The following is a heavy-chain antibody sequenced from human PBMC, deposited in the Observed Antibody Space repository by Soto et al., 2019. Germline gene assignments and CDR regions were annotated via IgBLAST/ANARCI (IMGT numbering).Heavy chain of an antibody. CDR1: GFTFSSFA. J-gene: IGHJ4*02. CDR2: INKSGGST. D-gene: IGHD1-1*01. CDR3: AKDPPTTGTTFDY. Sequence: LRLSCAASGFTFSSFAMSWVRQAPGKGLEWVSTINKSGGSTYYADSVKGRFTISRDNSKNMLFLQINGLRAEDTAVYYCAKDPPTTGTTFDYWGRGTVVTVSS. V-gene: IGHV3-23*01.